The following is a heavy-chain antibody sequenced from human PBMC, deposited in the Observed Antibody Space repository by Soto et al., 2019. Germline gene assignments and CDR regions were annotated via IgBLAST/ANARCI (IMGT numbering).Heavy chain of an antibody. D-gene: IGHD6-13*01. CDR3: AKDQGIAASHGID. CDR2: ISNDGSDK. V-gene: IGHV3-30*18. CDR1: GFTFDNYG. Sequence: QVQLVESGGGVVQPGRSLRLSCAASGFTFDNYGMHWVRQAPGKGLEWVAAISNDGSDKYYADSVKGRLTISRDNSKNTVYLQMNSLRAEDTAAYYCAKDQGIAASHGIDWGQGTMVTVSS. J-gene: IGHJ3*01.